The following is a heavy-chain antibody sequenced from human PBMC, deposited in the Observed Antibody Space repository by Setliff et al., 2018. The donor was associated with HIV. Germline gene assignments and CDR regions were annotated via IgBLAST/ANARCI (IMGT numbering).Heavy chain of an antibody. CDR2: ISSSSSSI. V-gene: IGHV3-48*04. CDR3: VRGPQFRPH. CDR1: GFIFSSYS. J-gene: IGHJ4*02. Sequence: PGGSLRLSCAASGFIFSSYSMNWVRQAPGKGLEWVSYISSSSSSIYHADSVKGRFTVSRDSAKNTLYLQMNRLRAEDTAVYYCVRGPQFRPHWGQGTLVTVSS.